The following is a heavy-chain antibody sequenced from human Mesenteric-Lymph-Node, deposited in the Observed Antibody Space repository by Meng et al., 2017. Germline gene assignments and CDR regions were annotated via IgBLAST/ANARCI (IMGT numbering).Heavy chain of an antibody. D-gene: IGHD5-12*01. CDR2: INADGSAQ. V-gene: IGHV3-7*01. J-gene: IGHJ4*02. Sequence: GESLKISCAASGFTFTDFFMNWVRHVPGKGLEWVANINADGSAQFYVDSVKGRFTISRDNVRNSLSLQMDNLRAEDTAVYYCARVTWIGFDYWGQGSLVTFSS. CDR1: GFTFTDFF. CDR3: ARVTWIGFDY.